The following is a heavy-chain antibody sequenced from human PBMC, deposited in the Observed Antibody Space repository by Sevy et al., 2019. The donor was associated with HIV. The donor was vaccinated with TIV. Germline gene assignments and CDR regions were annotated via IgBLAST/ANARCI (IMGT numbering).Heavy chain of an antibody. V-gene: IGHV4-61*02. D-gene: IGHD3-22*01. CDR1: GGSISSGSYY. CDR3: ARAHYYDSSGYLYWYFDL. J-gene: IGHJ2*01. Sequence: SETLSLTCTVSGGSISSGSYYWSWIRQPAGKGLEWIGRIYTSGSTNYNPSLKSRVTISVDTSKNQFSLKLSSVTAADTAMYYCARAHYYDSSGYLYWYFDLWGRGTLVTVSS. CDR2: IYTSGST.